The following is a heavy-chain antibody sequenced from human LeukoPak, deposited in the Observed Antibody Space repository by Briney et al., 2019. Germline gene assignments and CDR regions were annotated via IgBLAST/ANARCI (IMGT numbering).Heavy chain of an antibody. J-gene: IGHJ4*02. Sequence: SETLSLTCTVSGGFISSGGYYWSWIRQHPGQGLEWIGYIYYSGSTYYNPSLKSRVTISVDTSKNQFSLKLSSVTAADTALYYCARGGSGHCSSTSCLDYWGQGTLVTVSS. D-gene: IGHD2-2*03. CDR3: ARGGSGHCSSTSCLDY. CDR2: IYYSGST. CDR1: GGFISSGGYY. V-gene: IGHV4-31*03.